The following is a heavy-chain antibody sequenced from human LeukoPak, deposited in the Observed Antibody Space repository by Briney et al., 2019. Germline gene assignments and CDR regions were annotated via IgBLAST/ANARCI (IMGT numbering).Heavy chain of an antibody. CDR3: ARAGPSSSWYQFDY. J-gene: IGHJ4*02. V-gene: IGHV3-66*01. Sequence: GESLRLSCAASGFTVSSNYMSWVRQAPGKGLEWVSVIYSGGSTYYADSVKGRFTISRDNSKKGRFTISRDNSKNTLYLQMNSLRAEDTAVYYCARAGPSSSWYQFDYWGQGTLVTVSS. D-gene: IGHD6-13*01. CDR2: IYSGGST. CDR1: GFTVSSNY.